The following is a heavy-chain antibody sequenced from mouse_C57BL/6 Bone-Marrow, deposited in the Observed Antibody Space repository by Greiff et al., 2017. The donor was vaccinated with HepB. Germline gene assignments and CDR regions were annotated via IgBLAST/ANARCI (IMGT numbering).Heavy chain of an antibody. Sequence: EVQLQQSGPELVKPGASVKISCKASGYTFTDYYMNWVKQSHGKSLEWIGDINPNNGGTSYNQKFKGKATLTVDKSSSTAYMELRSLTSEDSAVYYCARGLITTVVGDYAMDYWGQGTSVTVSS. D-gene: IGHD1-1*01. CDR1: GYTFTDYY. V-gene: IGHV1-26*01. CDR2: INPNNGGT. CDR3: ARGLITTVVGDYAMDY. J-gene: IGHJ4*01.